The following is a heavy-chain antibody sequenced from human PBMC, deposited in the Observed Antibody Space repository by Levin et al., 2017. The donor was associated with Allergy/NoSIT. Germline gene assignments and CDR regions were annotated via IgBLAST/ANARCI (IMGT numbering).Heavy chain of an antibody. CDR3: ARDWQLGA. D-gene: IGHD3-16*01. V-gene: IGHV3-48*01. CDR2: ISTSYSTI. CDR1: GFTFSSYG. Sequence: PSQTLSLTCAASGFTFSSYGMNWVRQAPGKGLEWVSYISTSYSTIYSSDSVKGRFTISRDNARNSLYLQMNSLRAEDTAVYYCARDWQLGAWGQGTLVTVSS. J-gene: IGHJ5*02.